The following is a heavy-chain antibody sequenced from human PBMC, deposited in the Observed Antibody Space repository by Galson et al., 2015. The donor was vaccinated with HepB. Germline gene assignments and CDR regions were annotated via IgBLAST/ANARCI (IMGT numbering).Heavy chain of an antibody. Sequence: SVKVSCKASGGTFSSYAISWVRQAPGQGLEWMGGIIPIFGTANYAQKFQGRVTITADKSTSTAYMELSSLRSEDTAVYYCARDRGGGFGSYYYYGMDVWGQGTTVTVSS. D-gene: IGHD3-10*01. J-gene: IGHJ6*02. V-gene: IGHV1-69*06. CDR2: IIPIFGTA. CDR3: ARDRGGGFGSYYYYGMDV. CDR1: GGTFSSYA.